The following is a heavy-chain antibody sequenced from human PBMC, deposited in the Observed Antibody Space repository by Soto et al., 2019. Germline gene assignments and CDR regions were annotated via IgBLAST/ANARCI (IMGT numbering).Heavy chain of an antibody. CDR3: ARDIAFDIDY. CDR1: GYTFNDFG. Sequence: QVHLLQSGAEVQKPGASVKVSCKTSGYTFNDFGITWVRQAPGLGLEWLGWIYSKAGKMNFAPKFQNRVIMTTDTSTGTAFMELTSLTFEDSAIYFCARDIAFDIDYWGQGTLVTVS. J-gene: IGHJ4*02. CDR2: IYSKAGKM. D-gene: IGHD2-15*01. V-gene: IGHV1-18*01.